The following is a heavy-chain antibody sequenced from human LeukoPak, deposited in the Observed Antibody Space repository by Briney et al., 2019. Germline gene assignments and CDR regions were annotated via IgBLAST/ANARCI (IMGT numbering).Heavy chain of an antibody. D-gene: IGHD6-13*01. V-gene: IGHV3-21*01. CDR1: GFTFSSYS. J-gene: IGHJ4*02. Sequence: GGSLRLSCAASGFTFSSYSMNWVRQAPGKGLEWVSSISSSSSYIYYADSVKGRFTISRDNVKNSLYLQMNSLRAEDTAVYYCARQWQLADLLDYWGQGTLVTVSS. CDR2: ISSSSSYI. CDR3: ARQWQLADLLDY.